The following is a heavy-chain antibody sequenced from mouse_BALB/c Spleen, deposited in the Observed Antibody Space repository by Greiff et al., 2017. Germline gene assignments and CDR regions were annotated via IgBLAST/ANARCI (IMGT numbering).Heavy chain of an antibody. Sequence: EVKLMESGPELVKPGASVKISCKASGYSFTGYFMNWVMQSHGKSLEWIGRINPYNGDTFYNQKFKGKATLTVDKSSSTAHMELRSLASEDSAVYYCARPGSSGYPFFWGQGTSVTVSS. J-gene: IGHJ4*01. V-gene: IGHV1-20*02. D-gene: IGHD3-1*01. CDR1: GYSFTGYF. CDR3: ARPGSSGYPFF. CDR2: INPYNGDT.